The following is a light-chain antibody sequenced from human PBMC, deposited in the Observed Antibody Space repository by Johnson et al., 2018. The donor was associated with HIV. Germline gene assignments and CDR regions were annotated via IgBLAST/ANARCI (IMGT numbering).Light chain of an antibody. CDR1: SSNIGNNY. CDR2: DNN. Sequence: QSVLTQPPSVSAAPGQKVTISCSGSSSNIGNNYVSWYQQLPGTAPKLLIYDNNKRPSGIPDRFSGSKSGTSATLGITGLQTGDEDDVYCGTWDSSLRSGFFGTGTKVTVL. J-gene: IGLJ1*01. CDR3: GTWDSSLRSGF. V-gene: IGLV1-51*01.